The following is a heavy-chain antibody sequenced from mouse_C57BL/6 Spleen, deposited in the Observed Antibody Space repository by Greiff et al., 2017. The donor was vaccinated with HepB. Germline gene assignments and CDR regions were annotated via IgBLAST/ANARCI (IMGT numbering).Heavy chain of an antibody. D-gene: IGHD2-5*01. V-gene: IGHV7-3*01. CDR1: GFTFTDYY. CDR2: IRNKANGYTT. CDR3: ARYGLKSNYHFDY. Sequence: EVQLVESGGGLVQPGGSLSLSCAASGFTFTDYYMSWVRQPPGKALEWLGFIRNKANGYTTEYSASVKGRFTISRDNSQSILYLQMNALRAEDSATYYCARYGLKSNYHFDYWGQGTTLTVSS. J-gene: IGHJ2*01.